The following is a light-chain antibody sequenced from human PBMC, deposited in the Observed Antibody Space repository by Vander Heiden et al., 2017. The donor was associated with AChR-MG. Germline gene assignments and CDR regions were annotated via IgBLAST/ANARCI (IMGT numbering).Light chain of an antibody. Sequence: DIQMTQSPSSLSASVGDRVTITCRASQVISNYLAWYQQKPGKVPKLLIYAASTLQSGVPSRFSGSGSGTDFTLTISSLQPEDVATYYCQKENSAPQTFGQGTKVEIK. V-gene: IGKV1-27*01. CDR3: QKENSAPQT. CDR1: QVISNY. CDR2: AAS. J-gene: IGKJ1*01.